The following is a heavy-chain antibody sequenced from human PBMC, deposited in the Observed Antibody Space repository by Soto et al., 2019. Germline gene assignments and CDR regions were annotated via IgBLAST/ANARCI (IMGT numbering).Heavy chain of an antibody. CDR2: MNGGNGNT. J-gene: IGHJ4*02. CDR1: GYTFTTNT. Sequence: QVQLVQSGAEVKRPGASVKVFCKASGYTFTTNTMHWVRQAPGQGLEWMGWMNGGNGNTKYSQKFQGRVTFTRDTFASTAYMELSSLRSEDTAVYYCTRLETDYWGQGTLVTVSS. CDR3: TRLETDY. V-gene: IGHV1-3*01.